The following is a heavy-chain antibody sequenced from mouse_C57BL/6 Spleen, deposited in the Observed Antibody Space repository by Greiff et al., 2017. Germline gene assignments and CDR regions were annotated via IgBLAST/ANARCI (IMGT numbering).Heavy chain of an antibody. CDR1: GYSITSGYY. D-gene: IGHD4-1*01. CDR2: ISYDGSN. CDR3: ARPTGTGFAMDY. Sequence: EVKLQESGPGLVKPSQSLSLTCSVTGYSITSGYYWNWIRQFPGNKLEWMGYISYDGSNNYNPSLKNRISITRDTSKNQFFLKLNSVTTEDTATYYCARPTGTGFAMDYWGQGTSVTVSS. J-gene: IGHJ4*01. V-gene: IGHV3-6*01.